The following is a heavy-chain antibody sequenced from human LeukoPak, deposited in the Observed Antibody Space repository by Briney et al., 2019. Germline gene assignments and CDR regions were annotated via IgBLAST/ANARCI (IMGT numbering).Heavy chain of an antibody. D-gene: IGHD4-23*01. J-gene: IGHJ4*02. CDR3: ARRGSNGGPFDY. CDR2: ISSSGSNT. CDR1: GFTFGDHY. Sequence: TGGSLRLSCAASGFTFGDHYMSWIRQAPGKGLEWVSYISSSGSNTIYADSVRGRFTISRDNAKNSLYLQMNSLRDEDTAVYYCARRGSNGGPFDYWGQGTLVTVSS. V-gene: IGHV3-11*03.